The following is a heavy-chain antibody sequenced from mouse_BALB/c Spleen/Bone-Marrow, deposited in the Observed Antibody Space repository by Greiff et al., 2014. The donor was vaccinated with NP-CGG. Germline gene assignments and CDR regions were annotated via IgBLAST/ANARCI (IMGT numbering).Heavy chain of an antibody. CDR2: INPYNDGT. V-gene: IGHV1-14*01. J-gene: IGHJ2*01. CDR1: GYTFTSYV. CDR3: AREGVDYFDY. Sequence: EVKLQESGPELVKPGASVKMSCKASGYTFTSYVMHWVKQKPGQGLEWIGYINPYNDGTKYNEKFKGEATLTSDKSSSTAYMELSSLTSEDSAVYYCAREGVDYFDYWGQGTTLTVSS.